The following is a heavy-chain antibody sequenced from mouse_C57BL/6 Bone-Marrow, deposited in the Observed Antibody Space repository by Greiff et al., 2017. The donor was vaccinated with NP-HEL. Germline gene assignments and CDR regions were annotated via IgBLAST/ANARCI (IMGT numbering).Heavy chain of an antibody. V-gene: IGHV1-80*01. CDR1: GYAFSSYW. CDR2: IYPGDGDT. CDR3: ARGGKGYYYAMDY. Sequence: QVQLQQSGAELVKPGASVKISCKASGYAFSSYWMNWVKQRPGKGLEWIGQIYPGDGDTNYNGKFKGKATLTADKSSSTAYMQLSSLTSEDSAVYFCARGGKGYYYAMDYWGQGTSVTVSS. J-gene: IGHJ4*01.